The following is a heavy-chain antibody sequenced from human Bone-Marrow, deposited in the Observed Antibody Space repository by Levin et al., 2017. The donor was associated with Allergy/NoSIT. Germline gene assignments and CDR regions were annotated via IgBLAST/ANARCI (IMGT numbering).Heavy chain of an antibody. CDR1: GFTFIEYY. CDR2: TSSSGGTI. Sequence: GGSLRLSCEASGFTFIEYYMSWIRQAPGKGLECISYTSSSGGTIYYADSVKGRFTISRDNAKNSLYLQMNSLGDEDTAVYYCARVRSKDWNYAGWFDPWGQGTRVTVSS. D-gene: IGHD1-7*01. V-gene: IGHV3-11*01. CDR3: ARVRSKDWNYAGWFDP. J-gene: IGHJ5*02.